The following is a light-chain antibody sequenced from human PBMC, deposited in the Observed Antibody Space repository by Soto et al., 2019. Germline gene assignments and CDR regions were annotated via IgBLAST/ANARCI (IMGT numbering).Light chain of an antibody. CDR1: SSNIGAGYD. CDR2: GNS. J-gene: IGLJ3*02. Sequence: QSVLTQPPSVSGAPGQRVTISCTGSSSNIGAGYDVHWYQQLPGTAPKLLIYGNSNRPSGVPDRFSGSKSGTSASLAITGLQAEDEADYYFQSYDSSPVFGGGTKVTVL. V-gene: IGLV1-40*01. CDR3: QSYDSSPV.